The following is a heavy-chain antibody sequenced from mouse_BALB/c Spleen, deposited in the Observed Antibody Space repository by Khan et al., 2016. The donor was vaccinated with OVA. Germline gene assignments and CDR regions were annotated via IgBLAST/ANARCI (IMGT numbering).Heavy chain of an antibody. Sequence: EVQLVESGPGLVKPSQSLSLTCTVTGYSITSEYAWNWIRQFPGNKLEWMGYINYSGNTRFNPSLKSRTSITRDTSKNQFFLHLKSVTTEDTATYFCARKDYYDYDPFPYWGQGTLVTVSA. CDR1: GYSITSEYA. CDR3: ARKDYYDYDPFPY. V-gene: IGHV3-2*02. J-gene: IGHJ3*01. CDR2: INYSGNT. D-gene: IGHD2-4*01.